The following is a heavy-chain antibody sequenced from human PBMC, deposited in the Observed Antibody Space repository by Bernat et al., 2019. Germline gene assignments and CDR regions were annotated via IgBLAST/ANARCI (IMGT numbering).Heavy chain of an antibody. CDR1: GFTVSSNY. J-gene: IGHJ3*02. CDR3: ARDFALYGDYVDI. Sequence: EVQLVETGGGLIQPGGSLRLSCVASGFTVSSNYMSWVRQAPGKGLEWVSVIYSGGSTYYADSVKGRFTISRDNSKNTLYLQMNSLRAEDTAVYYCARDFALYGDYVDIWGQGTMVTVSS. V-gene: IGHV3-53*02. D-gene: IGHD4-17*01. CDR2: IYSGGST.